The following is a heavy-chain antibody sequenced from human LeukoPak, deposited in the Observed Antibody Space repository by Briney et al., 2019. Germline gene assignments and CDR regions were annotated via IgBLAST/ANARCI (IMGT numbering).Heavy chain of an antibody. CDR3: TRDMYYGSGSSKRTYYYYMDV. V-gene: IGHV3-49*03. Sequence: GGSLRLSCAASGFTFNTYSMSWFRQAPGKGLEWVGFIRSKAYGGTTEYAASVKGRFTISRDDSKSIAYLQMNSLKTEDTAVYYCTRDMYYGSGSSKRTYYYYMDVWGKGTTVTVSS. CDR1: GFTFNTYS. D-gene: IGHD3-10*01. CDR2: IRSKAYGGTT. J-gene: IGHJ6*03.